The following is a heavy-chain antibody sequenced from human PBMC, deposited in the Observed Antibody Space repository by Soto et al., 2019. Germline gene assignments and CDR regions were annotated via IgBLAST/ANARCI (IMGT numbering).Heavy chain of an antibody. CDR3: TNLNQPQDF. J-gene: IGHJ4*02. CDR2: ITWDGGIT. Sequence: GGSLRLSCAASGFAFDDHTMHWVRQPPGKGLEWVALITWDGGITYYADSVEGRFTISRDNTKNSLFLQLNSLKVEDTALYYCTNLNQPQDFWGKGTLVTVSS. CDR1: GFAFDDHT. V-gene: IGHV3-43*01.